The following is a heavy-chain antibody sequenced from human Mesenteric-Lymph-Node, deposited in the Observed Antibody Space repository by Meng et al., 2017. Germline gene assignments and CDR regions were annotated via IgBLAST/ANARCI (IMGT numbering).Heavy chain of an antibody. J-gene: IGHJ4*02. Sequence: GESLKISCAASGFTFSDHYMDWVRQAPGKGLEWVGRTRNKANSYTTEYAASVKGRFTISRDDSKNSLYLQMNSLRAEDTAVYYCVAYFDWLLYFDYWGQGTLVTVSS. CDR3: VAYFDWLLYFDY. V-gene: IGHV3-72*01. CDR2: TRNKANSYTT. D-gene: IGHD3-9*01. CDR1: GFTFSDHY.